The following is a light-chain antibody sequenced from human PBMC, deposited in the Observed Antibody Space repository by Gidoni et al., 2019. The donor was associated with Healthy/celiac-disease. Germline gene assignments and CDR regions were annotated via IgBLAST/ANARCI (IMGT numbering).Light chain of an antibody. V-gene: IGKV1-12*01. CDR3: QQDNSFPRA. Sequence: DIQMTQSPSSVSASVGDRVTITCRASQVISSWLAWYQQKPGKAPKLLIYAASSLQSGVPSRFSGSGYGTDVTLTISRLKPEDFATYYGQQDNSFPRAFGQGTRLEIK. CDR2: AAS. J-gene: IGKJ5*01. CDR1: QVISSW.